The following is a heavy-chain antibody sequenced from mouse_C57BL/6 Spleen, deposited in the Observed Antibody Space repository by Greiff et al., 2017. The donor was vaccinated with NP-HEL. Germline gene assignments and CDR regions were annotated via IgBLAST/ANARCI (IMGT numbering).Heavy chain of an antibody. CDR2: INPDSSTI. J-gene: IGHJ2*01. V-gene: IGHV4-1*01. CDR3: AREKDGYHYFDY. CDR1: GIDFSRYW. D-gene: IGHD2-3*01. Sequence: EVKVIESGGGLVQPGGSLKLSCAASGIDFSRYWMSWVRRAPGKGLEWIGEINPDSSTINYAPSLKDKFIISRDNAKNTLYLQMSKVRSEDTALYYCAREKDGYHYFDYWGQGTTLTVSS.